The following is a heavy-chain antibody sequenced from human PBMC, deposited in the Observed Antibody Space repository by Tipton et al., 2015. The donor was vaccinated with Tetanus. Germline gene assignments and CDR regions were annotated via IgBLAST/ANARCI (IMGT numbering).Heavy chain of an antibody. Sequence: QSGPEVKKPGASVKVSCKASGYTFTGYYMHWVRQAPGQGLEWMGWINPNSGGTNYAQKFQGRVTMTRDTSISTAYMELSRLRSDDTAVYYCARDPTDRYCSSTSCYEPYYYYGMDVWGQGTTVTVSS. D-gene: IGHD2-2*01. J-gene: IGHJ6*02. CDR3: ARDPTDRYCSSTSCYEPYYYYGMDV. V-gene: IGHV1-2*02. CDR2: INPNSGGT. CDR1: GYTFTGYY.